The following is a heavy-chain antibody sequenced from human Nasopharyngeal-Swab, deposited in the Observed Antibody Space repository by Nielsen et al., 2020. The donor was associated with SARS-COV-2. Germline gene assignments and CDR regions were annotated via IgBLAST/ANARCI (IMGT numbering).Heavy chain of an antibody. CDR3: ARGDYDFWSGWVSAFDI. J-gene: IGHJ3*02. CDR1: GYTFTSYA. Sequence: ASVKVSCKASGYTFTSYAMNWVRQAPGQGLEWMGWINTSTGNPTYAQGFTGRFVFSLDTSVSTAYLQISSLKAEDTAVYYCARGDYDFWSGWVSAFDIWGQGTMVTVSS. V-gene: IGHV7-4-1*02. D-gene: IGHD3-3*01. CDR2: INTSTGNP.